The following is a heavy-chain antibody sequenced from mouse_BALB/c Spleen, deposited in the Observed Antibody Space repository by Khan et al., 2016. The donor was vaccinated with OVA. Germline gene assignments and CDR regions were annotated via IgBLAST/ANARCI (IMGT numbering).Heavy chain of an antibody. CDR2: IRRKADNHAT. J-gene: IGHJ4*01. CDR3: TSYYVSYSYSVDY. D-gene: IGHD1-1*01. V-gene: IGHV6-6*01. CDR1: GFNFSDDW. Sequence: EVKLEVSGGGLVQPGGSMKLSCAASGFNFSDDWMAWVRQSPEKGLEWVAEIRRKADNHATYYHESVRGRFTISRDDSKSSVYLQMNSLRAEDTGKHYCTSYYVSYSYSVDYWGQGTSVTVSS.